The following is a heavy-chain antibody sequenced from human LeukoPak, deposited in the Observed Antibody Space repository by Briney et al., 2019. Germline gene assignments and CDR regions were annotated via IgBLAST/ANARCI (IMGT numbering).Heavy chain of an antibody. CDR3: ARGIWVRKDRGYYFDY. J-gene: IGHJ4*02. Sequence: GASVKVSCKASGFTFTNHAMNWVRQAPGQRLEWMGWISAGNGNTKYSQRFQDRVTITRDTSANTAYMELSSLRSEDTAVYYCARGIWVRKDRGYYFDYWGQGTLVTVSS. CDR1: GFTFTNHA. V-gene: IGHV1-3*01. CDR2: ISAGNGNT. D-gene: IGHD3-10*01.